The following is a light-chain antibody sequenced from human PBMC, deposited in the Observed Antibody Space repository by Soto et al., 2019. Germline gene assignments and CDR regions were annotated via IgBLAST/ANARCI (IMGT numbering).Light chain of an antibody. CDR2: DAS. CDR3: LQYSTWPPLYT. CDR1: QGVSSY. J-gene: IGKJ2*01. V-gene: IGKV3-15*01. Sequence: EIVMTQSPAALSVSLGERVSLTCRASQGVSSYLAWYQQKPGQAPRLLISDASTRATDIPDIFSGSGSGTDFTITISSLQSSDLAVXYYLQYSTWPPLYTFGQGTKLEIK.